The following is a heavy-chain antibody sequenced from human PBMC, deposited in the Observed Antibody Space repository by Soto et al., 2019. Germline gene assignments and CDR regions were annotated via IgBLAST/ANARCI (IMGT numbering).Heavy chain of an antibody. J-gene: IGHJ6*02. Sequence: SETLSLTCTVSGGSISSYYWSWIRQPPGKGLEWIGYIYYSGSTNYNPSLESRVTISVDTSKNQFSLKLSSVTAADTAVYYCARDASTYYDFWSGFYGMDVWGQGTTVTVSS. CDR1: GGSISSYY. D-gene: IGHD3-3*01. V-gene: IGHV4-59*01. CDR2: IYYSGST. CDR3: ARDASTYYDFWSGFYGMDV.